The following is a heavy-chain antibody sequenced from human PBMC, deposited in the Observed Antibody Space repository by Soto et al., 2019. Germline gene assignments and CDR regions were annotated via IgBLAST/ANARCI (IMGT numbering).Heavy chain of an antibody. D-gene: IGHD3-22*01. Sequence: GASVKVSCKASGYTFTSYDINWVRQATGQGLEWMGWMNPNSGNTGYAQKFQGRVTMTRNTSISTAYMELSSLRSEDTAVYYCARGRRDDSSGFYLADIWGQGTMVTVSS. V-gene: IGHV1-8*01. CDR3: ARGRRDDSSGFYLADI. J-gene: IGHJ3*02. CDR2: MNPNSGNT. CDR1: GYTFTSYD.